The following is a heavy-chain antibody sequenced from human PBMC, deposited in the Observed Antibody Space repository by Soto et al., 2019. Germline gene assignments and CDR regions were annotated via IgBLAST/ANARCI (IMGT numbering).Heavy chain of an antibody. J-gene: IGHJ4*02. CDR3: VKDRWVDY. CDR2: ISSNGVST. V-gene: IGHV3-64D*06. Sequence: GGSLRLSCSVFGFTFSNFAMHWVRQAPGKGLEYVSSISSNGVSTYYANSVKGRFTISRDNSKSTLYLQMSSLRPEDTAVYYCVKDRWVDYWGQGTLVTVS. CDR1: GFTFSNFA. D-gene: IGHD1-26*01.